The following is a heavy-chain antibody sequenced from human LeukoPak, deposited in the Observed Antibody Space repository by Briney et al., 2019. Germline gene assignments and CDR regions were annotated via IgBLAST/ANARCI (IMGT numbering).Heavy chain of an antibody. Sequence: GASVKVSCKASGYTFTSYGISWVRQAPGQGLEWMGWISAYNGNTNYAQKLQGRVTMTTDTSTSTAYMELRSLRSDDTAVYYCARVGERAIAALWSYWGQGTPVTVSS. CDR1: GYTFTSYG. CDR2: ISAYNGNT. V-gene: IGHV1-18*01. CDR3: ARVGERAIAALWSY. D-gene: IGHD5-12*01. J-gene: IGHJ4*02.